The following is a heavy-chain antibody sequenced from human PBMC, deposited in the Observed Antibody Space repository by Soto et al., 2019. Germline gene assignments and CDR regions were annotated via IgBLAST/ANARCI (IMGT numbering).Heavy chain of an antibody. J-gene: IGHJ6*02. CDR1: GFTFSSYD. D-gene: IGHD2-2*01. V-gene: IGHV3-13*04. Sequence: GGSLRLSCAASGFTFSSYDMHWVRQATGKGLEWVSAIGTAGDTYYPGSVKGRFTISRENAKNSLYLQMNSLRAGDTAVYHCARDKGIYGYCSSTSCGMDVWGQGTTVTVSS. CDR3: ARDKGIYGYCSSTSCGMDV. CDR2: IGTAGDT.